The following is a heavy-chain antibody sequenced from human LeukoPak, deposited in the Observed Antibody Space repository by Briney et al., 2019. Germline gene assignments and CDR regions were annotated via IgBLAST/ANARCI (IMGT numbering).Heavy chain of an antibody. CDR3: ARDGAPSYYYYGMDV. Sequence: GGSLRLSCAASGFTLSDYYMSWIRQAPGKGLEGVSYISSSGSTIYYADSVKCRFTISRDNAKNSLYLQMNSLRAEDTAVYYCARDGAPSYYYYGMDVWGQGTTVTVSS. V-gene: IGHV3-11*01. J-gene: IGHJ6*02. D-gene: IGHD3-16*01. CDR1: GFTLSDYY. CDR2: ISSSGSTI.